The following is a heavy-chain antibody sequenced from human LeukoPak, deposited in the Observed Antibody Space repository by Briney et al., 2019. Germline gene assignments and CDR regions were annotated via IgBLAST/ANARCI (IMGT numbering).Heavy chain of an antibody. CDR1: GYSISSGYY. CDR2: IYHSGST. J-gene: IGHJ5*02. V-gene: IGHV4-38-2*01. CDR3: ATASGRSFWLDP. D-gene: IGHD2-15*01. Sequence: SETLSLTCAVSGYSISSGYYWGWIRQPPGKGLEWIGSIYHSGSTYYNPSLKSRVTISVDTSVDQVSLRLTSVTAADTAIYFCATASGRSFWLDPWGQGRLVTVSS.